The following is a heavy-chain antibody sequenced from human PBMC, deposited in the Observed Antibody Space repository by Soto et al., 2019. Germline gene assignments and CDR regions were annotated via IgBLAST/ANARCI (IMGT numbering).Heavy chain of an antibody. D-gene: IGHD3-3*01. Sequence: ASVKVSCKASGYTFTSYDINWVRQANRQGLEWMGWMNPNSGNTGYAQKFQGRATMTRNTSIRTAYMELSSMRSEDTAVYYCARGRYDFWSGTYYYYGMDVWGQGTTVTVSS. CDR2: MNPNSGNT. J-gene: IGHJ6*02. CDR1: GYTFTSYD. CDR3: ARGRYDFWSGTYYYYGMDV. V-gene: IGHV1-8*01.